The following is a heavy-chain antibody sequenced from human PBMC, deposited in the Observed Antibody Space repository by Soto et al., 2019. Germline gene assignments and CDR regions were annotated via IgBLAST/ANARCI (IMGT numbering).Heavy chain of an antibody. CDR1: GYSFTNND. CDR2: MNPGSGDT. D-gene: IGHD3-16*01. CDR3: ARMATFGSLNWFDP. J-gene: IGHJ5*02. V-gene: IGHV1-8*01. Sequence: ASVKVSCKASGYSFTNNDVTWVRQATGQGLEWMGWMNPGSGDTGYAQKFQGRVTMTRDISIATAYMELSSLRSDDTAIYYCARMATFGSLNWFDPWGQGTLVTVS.